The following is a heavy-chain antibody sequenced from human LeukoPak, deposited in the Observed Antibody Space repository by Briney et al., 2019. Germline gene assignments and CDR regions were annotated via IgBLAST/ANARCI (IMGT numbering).Heavy chain of an antibody. V-gene: IGHV3-23*01. CDR2: ISGNGGST. J-gene: IGHJ4*02. Sequence: GGSLRLSCAASGFTFSSYAMSWVRQAPGKGLEWVSAISGNGGSTYYADSVKGRFTISRDNSKDTLYLQMNSLRAEDTAVYYCIRDFLTVTTNDYWGQGTLVTVSS. D-gene: IGHD4-11*01. CDR1: GFTFSSYA. CDR3: IRDFLTVTTNDY.